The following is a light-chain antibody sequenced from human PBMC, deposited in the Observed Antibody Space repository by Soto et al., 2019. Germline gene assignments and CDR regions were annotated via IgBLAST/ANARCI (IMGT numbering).Light chain of an antibody. V-gene: IGKV3-20*01. J-gene: IGKJ1*01. CDR3: QQYGTSTWT. CDR1: QSVSSNY. CDR2: IAS. Sequence: EIVLTQSPGTLSLFPGERATLSCRATQSVSSNYLAWYQQKPGQAPRLLIYIASSRATGIPARFSGSGSGTDFTLTISRLEPEDFAVYYCQQYGTSTWTFGQGTKVEIK.